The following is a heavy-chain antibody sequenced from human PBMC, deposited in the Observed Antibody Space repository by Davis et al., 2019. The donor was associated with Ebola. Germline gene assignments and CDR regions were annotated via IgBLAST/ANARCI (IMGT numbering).Heavy chain of an antibody. J-gene: IGHJ5*02. CDR1: GGTFSSYA. Sequence: ASVKVSCKASGGTFSSYAISWVRQAPGQGLEWMGWINPNSGGANYAQKFQGRVTMTRDTSISTAYMELSRLRSDDTAVYYCAKHADWFDPWGQGTLVTVSS. CDR2: INPNSGGA. CDR3: AKHADWFDP. V-gene: IGHV1-2*02.